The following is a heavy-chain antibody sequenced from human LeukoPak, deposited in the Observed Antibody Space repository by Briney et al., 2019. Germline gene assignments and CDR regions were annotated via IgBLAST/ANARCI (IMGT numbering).Heavy chain of an antibody. J-gene: IGHJ4*02. Sequence: GASVKVSCKASGYTFTGYYMHWVRRAPGQGLEWMGWINPNSGGTNYAQKFQGWVTMTRDTSISTAYMELSRLRSDDTAVYYCARGLKATVTTTFDYWGQGTLVTVSS. CDR1: GYTFTGYY. CDR2: INPNSGGT. D-gene: IGHD4-17*01. CDR3: ARGLKATVTTTFDY. V-gene: IGHV1-2*04.